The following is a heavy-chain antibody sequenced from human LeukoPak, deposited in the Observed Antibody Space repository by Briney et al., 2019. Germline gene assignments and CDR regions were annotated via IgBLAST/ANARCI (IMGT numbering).Heavy chain of an antibody. CDR2: MSGSGGAGT. V-gene: IGHV3-23*01. J-gene: IGHJ6*02. CDR1: GFTFSSYA. Sequence: GGSLRLSCAVSGFTFSSYAMSWVRQAPGKGLEWVSTMSGSGGAGTYYADSVKGRFTVSRDNSRNTLYLPMNSLRAEDTAVYYCVKDRGGSPFYGMDVWGQGTTVTVSS. D-gene: IGHD1-26*01. CDR3: VKDRGGSPFYGMDV.